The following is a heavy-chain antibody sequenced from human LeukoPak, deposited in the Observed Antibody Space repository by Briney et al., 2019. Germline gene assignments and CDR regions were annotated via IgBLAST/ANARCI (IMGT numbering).Heavy chain of an antibody. Sequence: GGSLTLSCAASGFTFSSYGMHWVRQAPGKGLEWVAVIWYDGSNKYYSDSVKGRFTISRDNSKNTLYLQMNSLRAEDTAVYYCARDRKSTVTYPWGQGTLVTVSS. V-gene: IGHV3-33*01. CDR2: IWYDGSNK. J-gene: IGHJ5*02. CDR1: GFTFSSYG. CDR3: ARDRKSTVTYP. D-gene: IGHD4-17*01.